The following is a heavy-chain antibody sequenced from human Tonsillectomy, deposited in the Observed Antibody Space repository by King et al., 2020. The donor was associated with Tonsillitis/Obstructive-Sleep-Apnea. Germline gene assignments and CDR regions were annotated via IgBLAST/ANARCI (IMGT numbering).Heavy chain of an antibody. CDR3: ARAPGDIVVVVAAYFDY. CDR1: GFTFSSYG. Sequence: VQLVESGGGVVQPGRSLRLSCAASGFTFSSYGMHWVRQAPGKGLEWVAVIWYDGSNKYYADSVKGRFTISRDNSKNTLYLPMNSLRAEDTAVYYFARAPGDIVVVVAAYFDYWGQGTLVTVSS. V-gene: IGHV3-33*01. J-gene: IGHJ4*02. D-gene: IGHD2-15*01. CDR2: IWYDGSNK.